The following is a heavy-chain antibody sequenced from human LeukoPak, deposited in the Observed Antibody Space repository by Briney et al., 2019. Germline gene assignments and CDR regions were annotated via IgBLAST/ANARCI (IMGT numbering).Heavy chain of an antibody. Sequence: PGGSLRLSCAASRFAFSAFGMYWVRQAPGKGLEWVAFIQHDGSIPLYRDSVKGRFTISRDNSKTTAWLQMNSLRPEDTAVYYCASTMYASAWSPLDYWGRGTRVTVSS. CDR2: IQHDGSIP. J-gene: IGHJ4*02. CDR1: RFAFSAFG. D-gene: IGHD6-19*01. CDR3: ASTMYASAWSPLDY. V-gene: IGHV3-30*02.